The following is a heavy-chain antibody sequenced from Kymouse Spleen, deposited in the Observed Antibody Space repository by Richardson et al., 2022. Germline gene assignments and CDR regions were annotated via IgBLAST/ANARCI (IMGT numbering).Heavy chain of an antibody. J-gene: IGHJ4*02. CDR2: IWYDGSNK. Sequence: QVQLVESGGGVVQPGRSLRLSCAASGFTFSSYGMHWVRQAPGKGLEWVAVIWYDGSNKYYADSVKGRFTISRDNSKNTLYLQMNSLRAEDTAVYYCARMGYSGYDFDYWGQGTLVTVSS. CDR3: ARMGYSGYDFDY. CDR1: GFTFSSYG. V-gene: IGHV3-33*01. D-gene: IGHD5-12*01.